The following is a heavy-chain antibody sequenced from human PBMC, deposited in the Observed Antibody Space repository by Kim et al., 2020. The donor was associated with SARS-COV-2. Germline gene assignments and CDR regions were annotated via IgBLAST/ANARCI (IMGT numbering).Heavy chain of an antibody. V-gene: IGHV4-39*01. CDR3: ARHGASGDLDY. Sequence: SETLSLTCTVSGGSISSSSYYWGWIRQPPGKGLEWIGSIYYSGSTYYNPSLKSRVTISVDTSKNQFSLKLSSVTAADTAVYYCARHGASGDLDYWGQGTL. CDR2: IYYSGST. D-gene: IGHD2-21*01. J-gene: IGHJ4*02. CDR1: GGSISSSSYY.